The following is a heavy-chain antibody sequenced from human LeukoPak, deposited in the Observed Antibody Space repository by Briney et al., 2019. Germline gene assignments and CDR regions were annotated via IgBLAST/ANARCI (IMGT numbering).Heavy chain of an antibody. J-gene: IGHJ3*02. CDR3: ARDSWELLLGDAFDI. Sequence: GASVNVSCKASGYTFTGYYMHWVRQAPGQGLEWMGWINTNTGNPTYAQGFTGRFVFSLDTSVSTAYLQISSLKAEDTAVYYCARDSWELLLGDAFDIWGQGTMVTVSS. D-gene: IGHD1-26*01. CDR1: GYTFTGYY. CDR2: INTNTGNP. V-gene: IGHV7-4-1*02.